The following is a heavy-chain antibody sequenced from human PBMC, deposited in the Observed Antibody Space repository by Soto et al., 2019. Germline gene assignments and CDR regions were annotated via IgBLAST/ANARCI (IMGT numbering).Heavy chain of an antibody. CDR3: ARGGVGYCSGGSCYPYYYYYGMDV. V-gene: IGHV3-30-3*01. Sequence: GGSLRLSCAASGFTFSSYAMHWVRQAPGKGLEWVAVISYDGSNKYYADSVKGRFTISRDNSKNTLYLQMNSLRAEDTAVYYCARGGVGYCSGGSCYPYYYYYGMDVWGQGTTVTVPS. J-gene: IGHJ6*02. CDR2: ISYDGSNK. CDR1: GFTFSSYA. D-gene: IGHD2-15*01.